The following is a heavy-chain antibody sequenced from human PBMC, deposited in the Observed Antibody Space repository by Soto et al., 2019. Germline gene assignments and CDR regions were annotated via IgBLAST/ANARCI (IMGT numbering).Heavy chain of an antibody. D-gene: IGHD6-13*01. CDR1: GFTFSSYV. V-gene: IGHV3-23*01. J-gene: IGHJ4*02. CDR2: ISGSAGST. Sequence: EGQLLESGGGLVQPGESLRLSCAASGFTFSSYVMNWVRQAPGKGLEWVSGISGSAGSTYYADSVKGRFTISRDNAKNTLYLQMNSLRAEDTAVYYCAKDPGPYSNSPDGQFDYWGQGTLVTVSS. CDR3: AKDPGPYSNSPDGQFDY.